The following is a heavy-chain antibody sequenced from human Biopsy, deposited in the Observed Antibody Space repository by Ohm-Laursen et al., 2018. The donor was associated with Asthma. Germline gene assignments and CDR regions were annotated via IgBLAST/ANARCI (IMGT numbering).Heavy chain of an antibody. CDR2: INYRGDT. J-gene: IGHJ1*01. CDR3: VRGEEVAGTYFKD. V-gene: IGHV4-34*01. Sequence: GTLSLTCAISGGSFTHYFWMWIRQPPGKGLEWIGEINYRGDTNYNPSLESRVSISVDTSTYHFSLRLNSVTAADTAVCYCVRGEEVAGTYFKDWDQGTLVTVSS. CDR1: GGSFTHYF. D-gene: IGHD6-19*01.